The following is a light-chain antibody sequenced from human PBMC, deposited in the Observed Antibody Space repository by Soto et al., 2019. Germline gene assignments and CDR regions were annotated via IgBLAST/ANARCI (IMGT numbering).Light chain of an antibody. Sequence: DIQMTQSPSTLSASVEDRVTITCRASQSIGDLLAWYQQKPGEAPKLLIYKASYLESGVPSRFSGSGSGTEFTLTISRLQPDDLATYYCQQSYSTPPTFGQGTKVDMK. CDR3: QQSYSTPPT. V-gene: IGKV1-5*03. CDR2: KAS. J-gene: IGKJ1*01. CDR1: QSIGDL.